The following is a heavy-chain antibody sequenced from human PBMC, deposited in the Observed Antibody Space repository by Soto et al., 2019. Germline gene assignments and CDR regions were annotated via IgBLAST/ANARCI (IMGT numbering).Heavy chain of an antibody. CDR3: ARDNDRLQLGGNYYYSLDV. V-gene: IGHV1-69*05. D-gene: IGHD4-4*01. CDR1: GGTFSSSA. J-gene: IGHJ6*02. CDR2: IIPLFRTP. Sequence: QVQLVQSGAEMKEPGSSVKVSCKTSGGTFSSSAISWLRQAPGQGLEWMGGIIPLFRTPDYAQKFQGRVTXAXDXXTSTAYKELSSLRSEDTAVYYCARDNDRLQLGGNYYYSLDVGGQGTTITVSS.